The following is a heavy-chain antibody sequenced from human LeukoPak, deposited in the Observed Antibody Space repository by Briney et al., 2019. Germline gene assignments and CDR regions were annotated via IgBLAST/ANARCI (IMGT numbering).Heavy chain of an antibody. CDR3: ARERTGDCYYYGMDV. D-gene: IGHD7-27*01. J-gene: IGHJ6*04. Sequence: PGRSLRLSCAASGFTFSSYGMHWVRQAPGKGLEWVAVIWYDGSNKYYADSVKGRFTISRDNSKNTLYLQMNSLRAEDTAVYYCARERTGDCYYYGMDVWGKGTTVTVSS. CDR1: GFTFSSYG. CDR2: IWYDGSNK. V-gene: IGHV3-33*01.